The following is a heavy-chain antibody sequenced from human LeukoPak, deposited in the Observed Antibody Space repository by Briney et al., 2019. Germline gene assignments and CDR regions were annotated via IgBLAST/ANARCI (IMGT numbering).Heavy chain of an antibody. CDR1: GGTFSSYA. D-gene: IGHD3-22*01. V-gene: IGHV1-69*06. Sequence: SVKVSCKASGGTFSSYAISWVRQAPGQGLEWMGGIIPIFGTANYAQKLQGRVTITADKSTSTAYMELSSLRSEDTAVYYCARGVKPYYYDSSGYWGQGTLVTVSS. CDR2: IIPIFGTA. CDR3: ARGVKPYYYDSSGY. J-gene: IGHJ4*02.